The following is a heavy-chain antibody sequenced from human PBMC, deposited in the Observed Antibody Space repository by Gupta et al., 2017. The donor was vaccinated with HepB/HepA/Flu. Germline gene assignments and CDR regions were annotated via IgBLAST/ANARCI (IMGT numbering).Heavy chain of an antibody. D-gene: IGHD3-16*01. CDR3: EKDLHAYRSMDV. V-gene: IGHV3-23*01. CDR1: GFTLSTNA. Sequence: EVQVLESGGALVQPGGSLSLSCAVSGFTLSTNAMIWVRQAPGKGLEFVSGIGSDFSVNYGDSVKGQFAISRDNSKNTGYLQMNTMRAEDTALYYCEKDLHAYRSMDVWGKGTTVTVSS. CDR2: IGSDFSV. J-gene: IGHJ6*03.